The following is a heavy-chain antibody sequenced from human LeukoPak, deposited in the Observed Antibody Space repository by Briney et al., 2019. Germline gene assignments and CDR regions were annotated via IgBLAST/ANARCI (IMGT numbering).Heavy chain of an antibody. V-gene: IGHV1-8*01. Sequence: GASVKVSCKASGCTFTSYDINWVRQATGQGLEWMGWMNPDSGNTGYAQKFQGRVTMTRNTSISTAYMELSSLRSEDTAVNYCARAVAGTLDYWGQGTLVTVSS. CDR2: MNPDSGNT. CDR1: GCTFTSYD. J-gene: IGHJ4*02. D-gene: IGHD6-19*01. CDR3: ARAVAGTLDY.